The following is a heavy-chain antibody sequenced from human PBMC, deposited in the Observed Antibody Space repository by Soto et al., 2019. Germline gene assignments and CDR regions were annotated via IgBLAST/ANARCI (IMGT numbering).Heavy chain of an antibody. CDR3: TRDKGDKVAYGMDV. CDR1: GFTAGSGE. J-gene: IGHJ6*02. V-gene: IGHV3-48*03. Sequence: GGSLRLSCTPSGFTAGSGEMNWVRQAPGKGLEWVSYINTGGVTFYADSVKGRFTISRDNAQNSLLLQMNSLRAEDTAVYYCTRDKGDKVAYGMDVWGQGTTVTVSS. D-gene: IGHD3-16*01. CDR2: INTGGVTF.